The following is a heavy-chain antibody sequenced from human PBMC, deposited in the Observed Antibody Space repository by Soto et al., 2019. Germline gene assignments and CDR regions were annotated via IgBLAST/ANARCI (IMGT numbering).Heavy chain of an antibody. J-gene: IGHJ5*02. CDR1: GLSLTTGKLG. CDR2: VFSNDDK. Sequence: QVTLKESGPVVVKPTETLTLTCTVSGLSLTTGKLGVSWIRQPPGKALEWLAHVFSNDDKSYNASLRTRVTISKDTSRSQVLLTMTNMDPLDSATYYCALIKDCSRTECYLPSFDPWGQGTLGTVSS. CDR3: ALIKDCSRTECYLPSFDP. D-gene: IGHD2-2*01. V-gene: IGHV2-26*01.